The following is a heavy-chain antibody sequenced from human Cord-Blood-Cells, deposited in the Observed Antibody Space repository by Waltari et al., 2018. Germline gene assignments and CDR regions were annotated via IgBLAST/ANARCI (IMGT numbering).Heavy chain of an antibody. CDR2: INPNSGGT. CDR1: GYTFTGYY. J-gene: IGHJ2*01. Sequence: QVQLVQSGAEVKKPGASVTVSCKASGYTFTGYYMHWVRQAPGQGLEWMGGINPNSGGTNYAQKFQGRVTMTRDTSISTAYMELSRLRSDDTAVYYCAVSNWGEDGYFDLWGRGTLVTVSS. V-gene: IGHV1-2*02. CDR3: AVSNWGEDGYFDL. D-gene: IGHD7-27*01.